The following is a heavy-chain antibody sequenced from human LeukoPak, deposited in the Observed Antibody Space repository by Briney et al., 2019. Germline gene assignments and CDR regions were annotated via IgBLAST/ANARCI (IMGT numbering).Heavy chain of an antibody. D-gene: IGHD7-27*01. J-gene: IGHJ4*02. CDR1: GFTFSTYA. V-gene: IGHV3-48*04. Sequence: GRSLRLSCAASGFTFSTYAMKWVRQAPGKGLEWVSYISSSSSSAIYYADSVRGRFTISRDNAKNSLYLQMNSLRAEDTAVYYCARDNWGPDYWGQGILVTVSS. CDR3: ARDNWGPDY. CDR2: ISSSSSSAI.